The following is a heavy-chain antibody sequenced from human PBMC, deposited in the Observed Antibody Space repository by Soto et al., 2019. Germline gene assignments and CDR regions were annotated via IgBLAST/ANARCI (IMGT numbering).Heavy chain of an antibody. CDR3: ARAMTTVTTIDY. CDR1: GGSISNSNYY. V-gene: IGHV4-39*07. D-gene: IGHD4-17*01. J-gene: IGHJ4*02. CDR2: IYYTGNT. Sequence: SETLSLTCNVSGGSISNSNYYWGWIRQPPGKGLEWIGSIYYTGNTYYNPSLKSRVTISVDTSKNQFSLKLSSVTAADTAVYYCARAMTTVTTIDYWGQGTLVTVSS.